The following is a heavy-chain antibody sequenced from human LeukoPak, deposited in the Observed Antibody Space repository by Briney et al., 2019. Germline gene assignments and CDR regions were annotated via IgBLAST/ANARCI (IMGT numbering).Heavy chain of an antibody. CDR2: IYYSGST. Sequence: SETLSLTCTVSGGSISSYYWSWTRQPPGKGLEWIGYIYYSGSTYYNPSLKSRVTISVDTSKNQFSLKLSSVTAADTAVYYCASGEITPYYWGQGTLVTVSS. V-gene: IGHV4-59*12. J-gene: IGHJ4*02. CDR3: ASGEITPYY. D-gene: IGHD4-23*01. CDR1: GGSISSYY.